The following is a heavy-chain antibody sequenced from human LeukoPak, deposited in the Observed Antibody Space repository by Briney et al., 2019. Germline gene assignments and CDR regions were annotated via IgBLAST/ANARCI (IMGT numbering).Heavy chain of an antibody. D-gene: IGHD1-26*01. CDR2: INYSGTT. J-gene: IGHJ4*02. CDR1: GVSVSSDSYY. CDR3: ARLGTYSGNLFDN. Sequence: SETLSLTCTVSGVSVSSDSYYWVWVRQPPGKGLEWTGSINYSGTTFYSSSLKSRITLSMDASKNQFSLRLTSVTAADTAVYYCARLGTYSGNLFDNWGQGTLVTVSS. V-gene: IGHV4-39*01.